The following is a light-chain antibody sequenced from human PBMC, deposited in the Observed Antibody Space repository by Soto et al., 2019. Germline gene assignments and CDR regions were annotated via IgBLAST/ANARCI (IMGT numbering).Light chain of an antibody. Sequence: EIVMTHSPATLSVSPGERATLSCRASQSVSSNLAWYQQKPGQAPRLLIYGASTRATGIPARFSGSGSGTEFTLTISSLQSEDFAVYYCQQYNSWPITFGQGTLLEVK. J-gene: IGKJ5*01. V-gene: IGKV3-15*01. CDR3: QQYNSWPIT. CDR1: QSVSSN. CDR2: GAS.